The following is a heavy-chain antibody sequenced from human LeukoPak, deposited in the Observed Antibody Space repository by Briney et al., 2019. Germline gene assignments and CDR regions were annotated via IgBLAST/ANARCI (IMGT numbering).Heavy chain of an antibody. CDR2: ISAYNGNT. J-gene: IGHJ4*02. CDR1: GYTFTSYA. V-gene: IGHV1-18*01. CDR3: AISLQHYGSGSYLDFDY. D-gene: IGHD3-10*01. Sequence: ASAKVSCKASGYTFTSYAISSGRQAPGQGLEWMGWISAYNGNTNYAQKLQGRVTMTTDTSTSTAYMELRSLRSDDTAVYYCAISLQHYGSGSYLDFDYWGQGTLVTVSS.